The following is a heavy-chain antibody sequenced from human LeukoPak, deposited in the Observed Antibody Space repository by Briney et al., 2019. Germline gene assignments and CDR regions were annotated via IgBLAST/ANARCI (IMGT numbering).Heavy chain of an antibody. CDR2: ISSSSSYI. V-gene: IGHV3-21*01. CDR1: GFTFSSYS. D-gene: IGHD3-10*01. CDR3: ARGGRHTGSFGY. Sequence: PGGSLRLSCAASGFTFSSYSMNWVRQAPGKGLEWVSSISSSSSYIYYADSVKGRFTISRDNAKNSLYLQMNSLRAEDTAVYYCARGGRHTGSFGYWGQGTLVTVSS. J-gene: IGHJ4*02.